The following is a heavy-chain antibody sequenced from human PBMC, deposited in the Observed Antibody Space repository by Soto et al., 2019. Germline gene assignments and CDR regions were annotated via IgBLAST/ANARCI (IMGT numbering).Heavy chain of an antibody. CDR3: ARDTYSSGWYDS. Sequence: PGGSLRLSCAASGLTVSTGYMAWVRQAPGKGLEWISVLFSGGSSYYGDSVKGRFTISRDNSKNTLSLEMSSLRVEDTAVYFCARDTYSSGWYDSWGQGTLVTVSS. D-gene: IGHD6-19*01. CDR2: LFSGGSS. CDR1: GLTVSTGY. V-gene: IGHV3-53*05. J-gene: IGHJ5*01.